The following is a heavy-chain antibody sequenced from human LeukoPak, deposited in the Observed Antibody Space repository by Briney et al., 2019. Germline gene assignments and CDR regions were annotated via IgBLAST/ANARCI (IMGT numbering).Heavy chain of an antibody. CDR3: TRGLGSGWYFDY. J-gene: IGHJ4*02. D-gene: IGHD6-19*01. Sequence: GGSLRLSCTASGLTFGDYAMSWVRQAPGKGLEWVGFIRSKAYGGTAEYAASVKGRFTISRDDSKSIAYLQMNSLKTEDTAVYYCTRGLGSGWYFDYWGQGTLVTVSS. V-gene: IGHV3-49*04. CDR1: GLTFGDYA. CDR2: IRSKAYGGTA.